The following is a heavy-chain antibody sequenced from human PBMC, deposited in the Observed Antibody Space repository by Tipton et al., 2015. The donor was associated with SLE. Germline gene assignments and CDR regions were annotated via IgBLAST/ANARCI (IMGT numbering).Heavy chain of an antibody. D-gene: IGHD6-19*01. Sequence: RSLRLSCAASGFTFSSYAMHWVRQAPGKGLEWVAVISYDGSNKYYADSVKGRFTISRDNSKNTLYLQMNSLRAEDTAVYYCARALGSGWFFDYWGQGTLVTVSS. CDR2: ISYDGSNK. CDR3: ARALGSGWFFDY. CDR1: GFTFSSYA. V-gene: IGHV3-30-3*01. J-gene: IGHJ4*02.